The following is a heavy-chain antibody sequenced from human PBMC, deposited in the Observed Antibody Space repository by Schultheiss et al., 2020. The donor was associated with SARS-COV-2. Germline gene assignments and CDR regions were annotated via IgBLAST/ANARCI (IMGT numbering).Heavy chain of an antibody. CDR1: GGSISSYY. CDR2: IYYSGST. Sequence: SETLSLTCTVSGGSISSYYWSWIRQPPGKGLEWIGYIYYSGSTNYNPSLKSRVTISVDTSKNQFSLKLSSVTAADTAVYYCARVCGPYPRSTKYGMDVWGQGTTVTVSS. V-gene: IGHV4-59*01. J-gene: IGHJ6*02. D-gene: IGHD2-21*01. CDR3: ARVCGPYPRSTKYGMDV.